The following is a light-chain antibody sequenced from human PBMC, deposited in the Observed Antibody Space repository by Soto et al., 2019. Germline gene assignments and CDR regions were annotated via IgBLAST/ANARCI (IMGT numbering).Light chain of an antibody. CDR2: EVS. CDR3: SSYAGSNMGV. V-gene: IGLV2-8*01. J-gene: IGLJ1*01. CDR1: SSDVGGYNY. Sequence: QSVLTQPPSASGSPGQSVTISCTGTSSDVGGYNYVSWYQHHPGKAPKLMIYEVSKRPSGVPDRFSGSKSGNTASLTVSGLLADDVGADYCSSYAGSNMGVFGTGTKVNVL.